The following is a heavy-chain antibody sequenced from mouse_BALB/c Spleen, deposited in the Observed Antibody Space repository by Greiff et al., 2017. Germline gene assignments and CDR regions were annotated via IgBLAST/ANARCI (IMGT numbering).Heavy chain of an antibody. CDR3: VRHGYDWAYAMDY. V-gene: IGHV10-1*02. D-gene: IGHD2-2*01. J-gene: IGHJ4*01. CDR2: IRSKSNNYAT. CDR1: GFTFNTYA. Sequence: EVQLVESGGGLVQPKGSLKLSCAASGFTFNTYAMNWVRQAPGKGLEWVARIRSKSNNYATYYADSVKDRFTISRDASQSMLYLQMNNLKTEDTAMYYCVRHGYDWAYAMDYWGQGTSVTVSS.